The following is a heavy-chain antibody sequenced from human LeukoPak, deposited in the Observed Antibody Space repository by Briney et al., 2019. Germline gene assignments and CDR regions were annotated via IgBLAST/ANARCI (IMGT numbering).Heavy chain of an antibody. J-gene: IGHJ3*02. CDR1: GYNFTSYW. CDR3: ARQGLQWELPRGYDAFDI. CDR2: IYPGDSDT. V-gene: IGHV5-51*01. Sequence: GESLKISCKGSGYNFTSYWIGWVRQMPGKGLEWMGIIYPGDSDTRYSPSFQGQVTISADKSISTDYLQWSSLKASDTAMYYCARQGLQWELPRGYDAFDIWGQGTMVTVSS. D-gene: IGHD1-26*01.